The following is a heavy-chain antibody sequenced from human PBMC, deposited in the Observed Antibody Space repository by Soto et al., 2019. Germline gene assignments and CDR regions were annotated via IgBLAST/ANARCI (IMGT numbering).Heavy chain of an antibody. D-gene: IGHD5-12*01. CDR2: ISSSGSTI. J-gene: IGHJ3*02. Sequence: QVQLVESGGGLVQPGGSLRLSCAASGFTFSDYYMSWIRQAPGKGLEWVSYISSSGSTIYYADSVKGRFTISRDNAKNSLYLQMNSLRAEDTAVYYCARESIVATIFFGRGDAFDIWGQGTMVTVSS. V-gene: IGHV3-11*01. CDR3: ARESIVATIFFGRGDAFDI. CDR1: GFTFSDYY.